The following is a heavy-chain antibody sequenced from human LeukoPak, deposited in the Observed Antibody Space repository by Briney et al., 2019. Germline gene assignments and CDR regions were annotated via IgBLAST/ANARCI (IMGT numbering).Heavy chain of an antibody. V-gene: IGHV1-18*01. CDR3: ARDGVYSYGKYYFDY. CDR2: ISAYNGNT. J-gene: IGHJ4*02. CDR1: GYTFTSYG. Sequence: APVKVSCKASGYTFTSYGISWVRQAPGQGLEWMGWISAYNGNTNYAQKLQGRVTLTTDTSTSTAYMELRSLRSDDTAVYYCARDGVYSYGKYYFDYWGQGTLVTVSS. D-gene: IGHD5-18*01.